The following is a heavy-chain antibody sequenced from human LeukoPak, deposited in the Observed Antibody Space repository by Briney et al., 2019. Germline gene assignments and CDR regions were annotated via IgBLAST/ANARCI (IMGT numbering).Heavy chain of an antibody. CDR2: IYPWGSA. Sequence: GGSLRLSCAASGFTFSNIAMSWVRQAPGKGLEWVSIIYPWGSAFYTDSVKGRFTVTRDESKNMMFLQTNTLRPDDTAMYYCVRQGGGDNCRWGQGALVTVSS. CDR1: GFTFSNIA. J-gene: IGHJ4*01. CDR3: VRQGGGDNCR. D-gene: IGHD1-20*01. V-gene: IGHV3-66*02.